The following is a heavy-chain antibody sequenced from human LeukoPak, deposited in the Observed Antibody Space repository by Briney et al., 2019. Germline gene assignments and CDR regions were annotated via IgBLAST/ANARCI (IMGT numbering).Heavy chain of an antibody. CDR2: ISYDGTNK. V-gene: IGHV3-30-3*01. Sequence: GGSLRLSCAASGFTFSSYAIHWVRQAPGKGLEWVAIISYDGTNKYYADSVRGRFTISRHNSKNTLYLQMNSLRAEDTAVYYCARDFGWLSGFDNWGQGTLVTVSS. J-gene: IGHJ4*02. CDR1: GFTFSSYA. CDR3: ARDFGWLSGFDN. D-gene: IGHD3-9*01.